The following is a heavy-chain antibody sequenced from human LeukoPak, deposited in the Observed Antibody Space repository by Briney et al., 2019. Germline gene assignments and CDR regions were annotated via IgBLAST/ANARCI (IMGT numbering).Heavy chain of an antibody. CDR2: IYTSGST. J-gene: IGHJ4*02. V-gene: IGHV4-61*02. CDR3: AVIAEAGRGYFDY. CDR1: VGSISSGSYY. D-gene: IGHD6-19*01. Sequence: SETLSLTCTVSVGSISSGSYYWSWIRQPAGKGLEWIGRIYTSGSTNYNPSLKSRVTISVDTSKNQFSLKLSSVTAADTVVYYCAVIAEAGRGYFDYWGQGILVTVSS.